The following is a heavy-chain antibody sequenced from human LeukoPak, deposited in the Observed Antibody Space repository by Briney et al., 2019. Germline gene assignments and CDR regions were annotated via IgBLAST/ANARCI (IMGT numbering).Heavy chain of an antibody. Sequence: SETLSLTCEVSGYSISSDKYWGWIRQPPGKGLEWLGTIYHTGSTFYNPSLKSRVSISVYTSKNQFSLRFTSVTAADTAVYYCERSHSGWQGHNNWFDPWGQGTLVTVSS. D-gene: IGHD6-19*01. V-gene: IGHV4-38-2*01. CDR3: ERSHSGWQGHNNWFDP. J-gene: IGHJ5*02. CDR1: GYSISSDKY. CDR2: IYHTGST.